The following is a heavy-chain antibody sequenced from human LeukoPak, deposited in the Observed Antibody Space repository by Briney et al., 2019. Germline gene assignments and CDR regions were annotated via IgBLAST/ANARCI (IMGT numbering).Heavy chain of an antibody. V-gene: IGHV3-48*01. CDR3: ARDGPGRTTVVTH. D-gene: IGHD4-23*01. CDR1: GFTFSSYT. Sequence: PGGSLRLSCAASGFTFSSYTLNWVRQAPGKGLEWVSYIISGSSSIYYADSVKGRFTISREDAKDSLYLQMDSLRVEDTAVYYCARDGPGRTTVVTHWGQGTLVTVSS. J-gene: IGHJ4*02. CDR2: IISGSSSI.